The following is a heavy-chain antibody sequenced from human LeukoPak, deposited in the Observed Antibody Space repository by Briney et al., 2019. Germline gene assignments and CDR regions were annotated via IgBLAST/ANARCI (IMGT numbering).Heavy chain of an antibody. CDR3: ARDGVEFYNWFDP. CDR1: GFTPTNYW. Sequence: GGSLRLSCAASGFTPTNYWMHWVRQAPGQGLVWIPRINSDGSSTTYADSVKGRFTSSRDNAKNTLYLQMNSLRAEDTAVYYWARDGVEFYNWFDPWGQGTLVTVSS. V-gene: IGHV3-74*01. CDR2: INSDGSST. D-gene: IGHD2-21*01. J-gene: IGHJ5*02.